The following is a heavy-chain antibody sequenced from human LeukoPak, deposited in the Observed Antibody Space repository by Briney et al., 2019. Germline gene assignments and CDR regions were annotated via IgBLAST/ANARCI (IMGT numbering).Heavy chain of an antibody. CDR3: ARGSDCGGINNCEGRPGWFDS. J-gene: IGHJ5*01. V-gene: IGHV3-23*01. CDR1: GFTFSNYA. D-gene: IGHD2-21*01. Sequence: GGSLRLSCAASGFTFSNYAMNWVRQAPGKGLEWVSSISGSGVGTYYADSVKGRFTISRDSSKNTLYLQMNSLRAEDTAVYFCARGSDCGGINNCEGRPGWFDSWGQGALVTVSS. CDR2: ISGSGVGT.